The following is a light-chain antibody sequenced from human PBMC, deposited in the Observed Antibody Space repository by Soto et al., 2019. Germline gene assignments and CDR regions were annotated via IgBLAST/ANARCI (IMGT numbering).Light chain of an antibody. Sequence: QSALTQPPSASGSPGQSVTISCTGTSSDIGRYTFVSWYKQHPGKAPKLMIYDVSERPSGVPDRFSGSKSGNTASLTVSGLQAEDEADYYCSSYAGSNKGVFGGGTKLTVL. CDR3: SSYAGSNKGV. CDR1: SSDIGRYTF. V-gene: IGLV2-8*01. J-gene: IGLJ2*01. CDR2: DVS.